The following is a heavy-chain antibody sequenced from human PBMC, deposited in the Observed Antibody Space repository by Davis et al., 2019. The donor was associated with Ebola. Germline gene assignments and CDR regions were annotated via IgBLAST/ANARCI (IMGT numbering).Heavy chain of an antibody. CDR2: ISAYNGNT. CDR3: ARQRYYYDSSGYYYFDY. D-gene: IGHD3-22*01. V-gene: IGHV1-18*01. J-gene: IGHJ4*01. Sequence: AASVKVSCKASGYTFTSYGISWVRQAPGQGLEWMGWISAYNGNTNYAQKLQGRVTMTTDTSTSTAYMELRSLRSDDTAVYYCARQRYYYDSSGYYYFDYWGHGTLVTVSS. CDR1: GYTFTSYG.